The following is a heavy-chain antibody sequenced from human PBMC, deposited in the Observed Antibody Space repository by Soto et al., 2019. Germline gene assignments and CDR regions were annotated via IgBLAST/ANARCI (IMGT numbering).Heavy chain of an antibody. CDR2: IYATGTT. Sequence: PSETLSLTCTVSGASISGFYWSWIRKSAGKVLGWIGRIYATGTTDYNPSLKSRVMMSVDTSKNHFSLKLRSVTAADTAVYYRVRDRTKTLRDWFNPWGEGISDTDSS. CDR1: GASISGFY. CDR3: VRDRTKTLRDWFNP. D-gene: IGHD1-1*01. J-gene: IGHJ5*02. V-gene: IGHV4-4*07.